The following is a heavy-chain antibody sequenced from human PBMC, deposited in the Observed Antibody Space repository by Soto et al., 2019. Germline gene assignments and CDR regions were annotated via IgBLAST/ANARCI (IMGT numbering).Heavy chain of an antibody. Sequence: EVQLVESGGGLVQPGGSLTLSCAASGFAFSDYGMMWVRQAPGKGLECISFICGTTIYYAASGRGRFTISRDNAKHSLSLQMNNLKAEDTAVYYCARDRGSMATVDTMRGYWGQGVLVTVSS. D-gene: IGHD5-12*01. CDR1: GFAFSDYG. V-gene: IGHV3-48*01. J-gene: IGHJ4*02. CDR2: ICGTTI. CDR3: ARDRGSMATVDTMRGY.